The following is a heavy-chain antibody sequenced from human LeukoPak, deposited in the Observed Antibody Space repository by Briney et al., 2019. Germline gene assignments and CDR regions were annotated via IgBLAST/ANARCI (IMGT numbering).Heavy chain of an antibody. D-gene: IGHD3-10*01. J-gene: IGHJ4*02. CDR1: GGSISSYY. Sequence: PSETLSLTCTVSGGSISSYYWSWIRHHPGRELEWIGYIYYSGSTNYNPSLKSRVTISVDTSKNQFSLKLSSVTAADTAVYYCATVGYGSGSYRFDHWGQGTLVTVSS. CDR3: ATVGYGSGSYRFDH. CDR2: IYYSGST. V-gene: IGHV4-59*01.